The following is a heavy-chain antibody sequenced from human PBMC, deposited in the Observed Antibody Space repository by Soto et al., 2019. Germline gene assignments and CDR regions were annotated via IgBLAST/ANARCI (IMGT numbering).Heavy chain of an antibody. CDR2: MNPNSGNT. V-gene: IGHV1-8*01. D-gene: IGHD6-6*01. J-gene: IGHJ4*02. CDR1: GYTFTSYD. Sequence: QVQLVQSGAEVQNPGASVKVSCKASGYTFTSYDSNWVRQATGQGLEWMGWMNPNSGNTGYAQKYEGRVHMTRHTSISTAYTELSSLRSEDTAVYYCESLIAARRGSSDHWGQGTLVPVFS. CDR3: ESLIAARRGSSDH.